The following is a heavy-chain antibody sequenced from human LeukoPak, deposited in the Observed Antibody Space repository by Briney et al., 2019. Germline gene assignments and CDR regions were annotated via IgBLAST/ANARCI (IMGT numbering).Heavy chain of an antibody. Sequence: PGGSLRLSCGASGFTFSSHWMSWVRQVPGKGLEWVANIKQDGSEKYYVDSVEGRFTISRDNAKNSLHLQMNSLRAEDTAVYFCARDQTTVGLDFWGQGTLVSVSS. CDR2: IKQDGSEK. V-gene: IGHV3-7*03. CDR3: ARDQTTVGLDF. J-gene: IGHJ4*02. CDR1: GFTFSSHW. D-gene: IGHD4-23*01.